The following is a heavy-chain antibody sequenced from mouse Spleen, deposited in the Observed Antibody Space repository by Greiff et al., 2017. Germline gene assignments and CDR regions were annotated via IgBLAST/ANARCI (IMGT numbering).Heavy chain of an antibody. V-gene: IGHV1-5*01. Sequence: VQLKQSGTVLARPGASVKMSCKTSGYTFTSYWMHWVKQRPGQGLEWIGAIYPGNSDTSYNQKLKGKAKLTAVTSASTAYMELSSLTNEDSAVYYCTRNWDRDWYFDVWGTGTTVTVSS. CDR2: IYPGNSDT. J-gene: IGHJ1*03. D-gene: IGHD4-1*01. CDR1: GYTFTSYW. CDR3: TRNWDRDWYFDV.